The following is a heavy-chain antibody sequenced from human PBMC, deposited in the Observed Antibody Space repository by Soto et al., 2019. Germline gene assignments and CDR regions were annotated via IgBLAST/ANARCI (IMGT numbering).Heavy chain of an antibody. CDR1: GFAFSTYG. Sequence: QVQLVESGGGVIQPGKSLRLSCSASGFAFSTYGMHWVRQAPGKGLEWVAVIWADGSRQFYGDSVKGRFTISRDNSKNTLYLQMNSLRVDATAVYYCVGGTSYWGLSDYWGQGTLVTVSS. J-gene: IGHJ4*02. CDR2: IWADGSRQ. V-gene: IGHV3-33*08. D-gene: IGHD3-9*01. CDR3: VGGTSYWGLSDY.